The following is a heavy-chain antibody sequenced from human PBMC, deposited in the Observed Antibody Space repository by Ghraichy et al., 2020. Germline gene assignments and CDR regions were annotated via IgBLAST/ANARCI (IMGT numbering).Heavy chain of an antibody. V-gene: IGHV3-53*01. CDR1: GFTVSSVY. CDR3: ARGVNRQGSYYDY. Sequence: GGSLRLSCAASGFTVSSVYMSWVRQAPGKGLEWVSVIYSGDSTYYADSVKGRFTISRDNSKNTLYLQMNSLRAEDTAVYYCARGVNRQGSYYDYWGQGTLVTVSS. D-gene: IGHD1-26*01. CDR2: IYSGDST. J-gene: IGHJ4*02.